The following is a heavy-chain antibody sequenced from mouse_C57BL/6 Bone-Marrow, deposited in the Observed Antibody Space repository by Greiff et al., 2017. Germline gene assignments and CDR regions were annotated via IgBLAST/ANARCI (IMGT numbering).Heavy chain of an antibody. CDR2: ISSGGSYT. D-gene: IGHD1-1*01. CDR1: GFTFSSYG. V-gene: IGHV5-6*01. J-gene: IGHJ3*01. CDR3: ARQGIYYYGSSYDWFAY. Sequence: EVQGVESGGDLVKPGGSLKLSCAASGFTFSSYGMSWVRQTPDKRLEWVATISSGGSYTYYPDRVKGRFTISRDNAKNTLYLQMSSLKSEDTAMYYCARQGIYYYGSSYDWFAYWGQGTLVTVSA.